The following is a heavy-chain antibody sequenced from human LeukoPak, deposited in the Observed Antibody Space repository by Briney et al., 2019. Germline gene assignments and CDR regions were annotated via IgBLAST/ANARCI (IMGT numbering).Heavy chain of an antibody. D-gene: IGHD3-10*01. CDR3: ARGRGGQCLDY. V-gene: IGHV1-46*01. CDR1: GYTFTNYY. J-gene: IGHJ4*02. CDR2: IKPSGGST. Sequence: GASVNVSCMSSGYTFTNYYMHWLRQAPAQGLEWMGIIKPSGGSTSYAQKFQGRVTMTRDTSTSKVYMELSSLRSEDTAVYYCARGRGGQCLDYWGQGTLVTVSS.